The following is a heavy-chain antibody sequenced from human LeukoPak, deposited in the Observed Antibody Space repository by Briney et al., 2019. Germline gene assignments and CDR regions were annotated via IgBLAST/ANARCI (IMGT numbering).Heavy chain of an antibody. D-gene: IGHD2-2*01. V-gene: IGHV3-21*01. CDR3: ARDAVVPAAVFIDY. J-gene: IGHJ4*02. Sequence: GGSLRLSCAASGFTFRSYSMNWVRQAPGKGLEWVSSISGSSSYIYYSDSVKGRFTISRDNAKNSLYLQMNSLRAEDTAVYYCARDAVVPAAVFIDYWGQGTLVTVSS. CDR1: GFTFRSYS. CDR2: ISGSSSYI.